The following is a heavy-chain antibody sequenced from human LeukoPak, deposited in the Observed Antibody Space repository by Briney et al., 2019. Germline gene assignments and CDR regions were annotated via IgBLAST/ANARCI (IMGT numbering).Heavy chain of an antibody. V-gene: IGHV1-2*02. Sequence: ASVKVSCKASGYIFTGYYLHWVRQAPGQGLEWMGWSNPTSGSTNYAQKFQGRVTMTRDTSISTAYMELSRLRSDDTAVYYCAKGPGGGYDWLGYGGQGTLVTVSS. CDR2: SNPTSGST. J-gene: IGHJ4*02. CDR1: GYIFTGYY. CDR3: AKGPGGGYDWLGY. D-gene: IGHD5-12*01.